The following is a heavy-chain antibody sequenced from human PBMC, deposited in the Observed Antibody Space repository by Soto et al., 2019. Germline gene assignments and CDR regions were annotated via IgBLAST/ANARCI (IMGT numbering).Heavy chain of an antibody. CDR2: ISGSGGST. J-gene: IGHJ2*01. D-gene: IGHD6-13*01. Sequence: EVQLLESGGGLVQPGGSLRLSCAASGFTFSSYAMSWVRQAPGKGLEWVSAISGSGGSTYYADSVKGRFTISRDNSKNTXXLQMNSLRAEDTAVYYCAKDPSFDSSSWTDWYFDLWGRGTLVTVSS. CDR3: AKDPSFDSSSWTDWYFDL. V-gene: IGHV3-23*01. CDR1: GFTFSSYA.